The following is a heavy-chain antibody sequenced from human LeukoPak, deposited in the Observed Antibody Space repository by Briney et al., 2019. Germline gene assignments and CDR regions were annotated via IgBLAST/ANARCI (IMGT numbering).Heavy chain of an antibody. CDR2: ISSSGGTI. V-gene: IGHV3-48*03. D-gene: IGHD2-15*01. J-gene: IGHJ4*02. CDR1: GFTFSSYE. Sequence: GGSLRLSCAASGFTFSSYEMNWVRQAPGKGLEWVSYISSSGGTIYYADSVKGRFTISRDNAKNSLYLQMNRLRAEDTAVYYCARGEVVVVVAASFDYWGQGTLVTVSS. CDR3: ARGEVVVVVAASFDY.